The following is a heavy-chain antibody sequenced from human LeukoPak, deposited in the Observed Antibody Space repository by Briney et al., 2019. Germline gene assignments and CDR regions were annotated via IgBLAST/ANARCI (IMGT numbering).Heavy chain of an antibody. CDR1: GGSFSGYX. CDR3: ARGQGYIWGSYRFDY. Sequence: SETLSLTCAVYGGSFSGYXWSWIRQPPGKGLEWIGEINHSGSTNYNPSLKSRVTISVDTSKNQFSLKLSSVTAADTAVYYCARGQGYIWGSYRFDYWGQGTLVTVSS. V-gene: IGHV4-34*01. CDR2: INHSGST. J-gene: IGHJ4*02. D-gene: IGHD3-16*02.